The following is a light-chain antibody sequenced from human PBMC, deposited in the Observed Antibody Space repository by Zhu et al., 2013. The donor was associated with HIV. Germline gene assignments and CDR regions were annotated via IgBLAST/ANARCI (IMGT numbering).Light chain of an antibody. CDR2: KAS. V-gene: IGKV1-5*03. CDR3: QQYGSSSLT. J-gene: IGKJ4*01. CDR1: QSISSW. Sequence: DIQMTQSPSTLSASVGDRVTITCRASQSISSWLAWYQQKPGKAPKLLIYKASSLESGVPSRFSGSGSGTDFTLTISRLEPEDFAVYYCQQYGSSSLTFGGGTKVEIK.